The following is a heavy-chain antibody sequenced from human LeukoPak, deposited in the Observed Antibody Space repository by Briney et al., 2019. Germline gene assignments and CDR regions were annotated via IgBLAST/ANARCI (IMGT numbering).Heavy chain of an antibody. CDR2: IIPIFGTA. Sequence: ASVKVSCKASGGTFSSYAISWVRQAPGQGLEWMGRIIPIFGTANYAQKFQGRVTITTDESTSTAYMGLSSLRSEDTAVHYCARGDYDFWSGLMFDPWGQGTLVTVSS. J-gene: IGHJ5*02. D-gene: IGHD3-3*01. CDR1: GGTFSSYA. CDR3: ARGDYDFWSGLMFDP. V-gene: IGHV1-69*05.